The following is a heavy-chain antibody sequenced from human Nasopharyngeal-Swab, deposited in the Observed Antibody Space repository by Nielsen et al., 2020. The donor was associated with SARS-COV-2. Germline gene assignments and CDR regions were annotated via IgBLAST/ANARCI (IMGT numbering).Heavy chain of an antibody. CDR3: AIPRGYSYGYSPPRY. V-gene: IGHV4-34*01. CDR1: GGSFSGYY. J-gene: IGHJ4*02. D-gene: IGHD5-18*01. CDR2: INHSGST. Sequence: GSLRLSCAVYGGSFSGYYWSWFRQPPGKGLEWIGEINHSGSTNYNPSLKSRVTISVDTSKNQFSLKLSSVTAADTAVYYCAIPRGYSYGYSPPRYWGQGTLVTVSS.